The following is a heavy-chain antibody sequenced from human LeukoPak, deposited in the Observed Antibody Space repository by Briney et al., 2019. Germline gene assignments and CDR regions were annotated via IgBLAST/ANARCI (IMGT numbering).Heavy chain of an antibody. CDR1: GYTLTELS. CDR2: FDPEDGET. CDR3: ATGGSIDPVYLFDY. V-gene: IGHV1-24*01. Sequence: GASVKVSCKASGYTLTELSMHWVRQAPGKGLEWMGGFDPEDGETIYAQKFQGRVTMTEDTSTDTAYMELSSLRSEDTAVYYCATGGSIDPVYLFDYWGQGTLVTVSS. J-gene: IGHJ4*02.